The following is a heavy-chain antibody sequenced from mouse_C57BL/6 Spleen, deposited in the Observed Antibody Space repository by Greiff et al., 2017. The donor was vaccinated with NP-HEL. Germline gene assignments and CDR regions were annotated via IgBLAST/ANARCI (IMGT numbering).Heavy chain of an antibody. V-gene: IGHV1-64*01. Sequence: QVQLKQPGAELVKPGASVKLSCKASGYTFTSYWMHWVKQRPGQGLEWIGMIHPNSGSTNYNEKFKSKATLTVDKSSSTAYMQLSSLTSEDSAVYYCARWGSRHWYFDVWGTGTTVTVSS. CDR2: IHPNSGST. D-gene: IGHD1-1*01. CDR1: GYTFTSYW. J-gene: IGHJ1*03. CDR3: ARWGSRHWYFDV.